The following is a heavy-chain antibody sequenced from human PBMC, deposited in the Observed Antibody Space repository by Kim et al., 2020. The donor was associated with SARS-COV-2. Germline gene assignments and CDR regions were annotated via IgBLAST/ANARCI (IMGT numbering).Heavy chain of an antibody. D-gene: IGHD6-19*01. Sequence: GGSLRLSCAASGFIFSSYAMDWVRQAPGKGLEWVAVMSNDGNKKYYADSVKGRFTISRDNSKNTLYLQMNSLTAEDTAVYYCARRALAGSRVAACDIWG. V-gene: IGHV3-30-3*01. CDR2: MSNDGNKK. CDR3: ARRALAGSRVAACDI. CDR1: GFIFSSYA. J-gene: IGHJ3*02.